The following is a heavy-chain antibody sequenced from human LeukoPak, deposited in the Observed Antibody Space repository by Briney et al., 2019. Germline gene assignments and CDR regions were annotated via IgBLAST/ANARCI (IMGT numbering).Heavy chain of an antibody. CDR2: IIPIFGTA. CDR3: AREYRSGGSCHYYYYYYMDV. Sequence: GASVKVSCKASGGTFSSYAISWVRQAPGQGLEWMGGIIPIFGTANYAQKFQGRVTITTDESTSTAYMELSSLRSEDTAVYYCAREYRSGGSCHYYYYYYMDVWGKGTTVTVSS. V-gene: IGHV1-69*05. D-gene: IGHD2-15*01. CDR1: GGTFSSYA. J-gene: IGHJ6*03.